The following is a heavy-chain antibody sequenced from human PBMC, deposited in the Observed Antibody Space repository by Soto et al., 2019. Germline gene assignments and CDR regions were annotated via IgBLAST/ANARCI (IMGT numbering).Heavy chain of an antibody. J-gene: IGHJ4*02. CDR3: ARETRVNLIFDY. Sequence: WTWIRQPPGKGLEWIGYVYYSGGTSYSPSLKSRVTISVDTSKNQFSLKLNSVTAADTAVYYCARETRVNLIFDYWGQGTLVTVSS. CDR2: VYYSGGT. V-gene: IGHV4-59*01. D-gene: IGHD3-3*01.